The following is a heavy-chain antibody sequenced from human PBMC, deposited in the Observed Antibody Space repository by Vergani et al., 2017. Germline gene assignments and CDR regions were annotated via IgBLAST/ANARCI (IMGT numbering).Heavy chain of an antibody. CDR1: GGSISSYY. Sequence: QVQLQESGPGLVKPSETMSLTCTVSGGSISSYYWSWIRQPPGKGLEWIGYIYYSGSTNYNPSLKSRVTISVDTSKNPFSLKLSSVTAADTAVYYCAYSSGYEGGATDYWGQGTLVTVSS. V-gene: IGHV4-59*01. D-gene: IGHD3-22*01. CDR2: IYYSGST. CDR3: AYSSGYEGGATDY. J-gene: IGHJ4*02.